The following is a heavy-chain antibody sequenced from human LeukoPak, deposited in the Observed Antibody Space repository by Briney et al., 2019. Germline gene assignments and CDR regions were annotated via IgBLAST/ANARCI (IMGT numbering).Heavy chain of an antibody. V-gene: IGHV1-2*02. J-gene: IGHJ4*02. CDR3: TRDGGQHLGVLNY. CDR2: INPDGGGT. D-gene: IGHD2-2*01. CDR1: GSTFTCFY. Sequence: SVTVSCTTSGSTFTCFYIHWVRQPPAQGLGWVGWINPDGGGTNYPEKFQGRVTMTRDTSISTAYMEVTRLRSGDTAVYYCTRDGGQHLGVLNYWGQGTQVIVSS.